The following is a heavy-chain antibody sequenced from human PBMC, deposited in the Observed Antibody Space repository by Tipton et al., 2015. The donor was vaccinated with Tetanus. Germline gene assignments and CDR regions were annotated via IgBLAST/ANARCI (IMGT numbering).Heavy chain of an antibody. J-gene: IGHJ4*02. D-gene: IGHD5-12*01. CDR3: ARANNDYPKKGPFDY. Sequence: GLVKPSETLSLTCTVSGDSVSGYYWSWIRQPPGKGLEWVGYVYYTGDTNYNPSLKSRVTISMDRSENQISLNLKSVITADTATYYCARANNDYPKKGPFDYWGQGILVTVSS. V-gene: IGHV4-59*02. CDR2: VYYTGDT. CDR1: GDSVSGYY.